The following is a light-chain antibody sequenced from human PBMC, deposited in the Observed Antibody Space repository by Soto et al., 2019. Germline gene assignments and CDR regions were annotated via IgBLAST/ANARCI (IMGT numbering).Light chain of an antibody. J-gene: IGKJ4*02. CDR3: QQYTSHTRT. CDR2: DAS. Sequence: IQMTQWPVALPASVADRVTITCRASEAVXSWFAWYEQRPGKAPNFLXDDASSLETGFPSRFSGSGSATEFTLTISSLQPEDCAVYYCQQYTSHTRTFGGGTKVEI. CDR1: EAVXSW. V-gene: IGKV1-5*01.